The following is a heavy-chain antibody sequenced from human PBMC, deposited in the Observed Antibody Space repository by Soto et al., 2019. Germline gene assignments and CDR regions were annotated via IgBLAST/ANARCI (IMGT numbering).Heavy chain of an antibody. Sequence: EVQLVESGGGLVQPGGSLRLSCAASGFTFSSYWIHWVRQAPGNGLVWVSRINSDGGSTSYVDSVKGRFTISRDNAQNTLYLQMNSLRAEDTAVYYCARRSVGPTPYYFDYWGQGTLVTVSS. V-gene: IGHV3-74*01. J-gene: IGHJ4*02. CDR1: GFTFSSYW. D-gene: IGHD1-26*01. CDR2: INSDGGST. CDR3: ARRSVGPTPYYFDY.